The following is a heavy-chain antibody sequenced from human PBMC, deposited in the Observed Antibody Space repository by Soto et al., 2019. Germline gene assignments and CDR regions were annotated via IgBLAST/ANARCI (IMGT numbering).Heavy chain of an antibody. Sequence: SETLSLTCTVSGGSISSSSYYWGWIRQPPGKGLEWIGSIYYSGSTYYNPSLKSRVTISVDTSKNQFSLKLSSVTAADTAVYYCASPNWNYPQGEWFDYWGQGTLVTVSS. CDR1: GGSISSSSYY. V-gene: IGHV4-39*01. CDR3: ASPNWNYPQGEWFDY. J-gene: IGHJ4*02. D-gene: IGHD1-7*01. CDR2: IYYSGST.